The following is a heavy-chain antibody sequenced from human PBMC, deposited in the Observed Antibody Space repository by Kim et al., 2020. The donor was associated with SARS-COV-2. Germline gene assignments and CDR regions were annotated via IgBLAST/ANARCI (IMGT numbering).Heavy chain of an antibody. CDR1: GGSISNYY. CDR3: ARAPWGNYYDLLGWFDP. J-gene: IGHJ5*02. Sequence: SETLSLTCTVSGGSISNYYWSWIRQPPGKGLEWIGYIYYSGSTKHNPSLKSRVTFSVDTSKNQFSLKLRSVTAAYTAVYYCARAPWGNYYDLLGWFDPWGQGTLVTVSS. CDR2: IYYSGST. V-gene: IGHV4-59*01. D-gene: IGHD3-22*01.